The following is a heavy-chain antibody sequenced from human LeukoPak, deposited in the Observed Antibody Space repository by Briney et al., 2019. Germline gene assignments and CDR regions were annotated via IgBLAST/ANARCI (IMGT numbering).Heavy chain of an antibody. V-gene: IGHV4-39*07. CDR2: ISYSGIT. J-gene: IGHJ4*02. Sequence: SETLSLTCTVSGGSISTSSYYWGWIRQPPGKRLEWIGSISYSGITYYNPSLNSRVTISVDTSKNQFSPKLSSVTAADTAVYYCARRYSYGQFDYWGQGTLVTVSS. CDR3: ARRYSYGQFDY. CDR1: GGSISTSSYY. D-gene: IGHD5-18*01.